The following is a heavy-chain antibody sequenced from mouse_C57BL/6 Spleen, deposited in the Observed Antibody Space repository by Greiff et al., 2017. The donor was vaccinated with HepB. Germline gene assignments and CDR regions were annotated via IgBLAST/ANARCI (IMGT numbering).Heavy chain of an antibody. CDR2: ISDGGSYT. Sequence: EVHLVESGGGLVKPGGSLKLSCAASGFTFSSYAMSWVRQTPEKRLEWVATISDGGSYTYYPDNVKGRFTISRDNAKNNLYLQMSHLKSEDTAMYYCARDVPDGYYVGAMDYWGQGTSVTVSS. CDR3: ARDVPDGYYVGAMDY. D-gene: IGHD2-3*01. CDR1: GFTFSSYA. V-gene: IGHV5-4*01. J-gene: IGHJ4*01.